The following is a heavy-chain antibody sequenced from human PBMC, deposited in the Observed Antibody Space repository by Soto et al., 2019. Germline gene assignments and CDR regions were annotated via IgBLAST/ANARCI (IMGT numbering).Heavy chain of an antibody. Sequence: QVQLVQSGAEVKKPGSSVKVSCKASGGTFSSYAISWVRQAPGQGLEWMGGIIHIFGTANYAQKFQGRVTINADESTSTAYMDLSSLRSEDTAVYYCARVWFGELDYYYYGMDLWGPGTTVTGCS. CDR1: GGTFSSYA. CDR3: ARVWFGELDYYYYGMDL. D-gene: IGHD3-10*01. J-gene: IGHJ6*01. V-gene: IGHV1-69*01. CDR2: IIHIFGTA.